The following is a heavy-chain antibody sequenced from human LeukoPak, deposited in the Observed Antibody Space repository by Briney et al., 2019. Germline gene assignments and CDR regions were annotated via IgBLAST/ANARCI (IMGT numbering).Heavy chain of an antibody. Sequence: GALVKVSCKASGYTFTGYYIHWMRQAPGQGLEWMGWMNPNRGDTSYAQKFQGRVTMTRDTPINTAYMELSGLTSDDTAVYYCGRRRIDCSDTGCYVDYWGQGTLVTVSS. D-gene: IGHD2-15*01. CDR3: GRRRIDCSDTGCYVDY. CDR2: MNPNRGDT. V-gene: IGHV1-2*02. CDR1: GYTFTGYY. J-gene: IGHJ4*02.